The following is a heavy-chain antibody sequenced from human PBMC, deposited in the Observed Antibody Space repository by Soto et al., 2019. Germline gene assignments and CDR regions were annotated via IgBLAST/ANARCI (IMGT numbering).Heavy chain of an antibody. CDR3: ARESALAILTGYRPHWFDP. D-gene: IGHD3-9*01. CDR2: IYHSGST. J-gene: IGHJ5*02. Sequence: PSETLSLTCAVSGGSISSSNWWSWVRQPPGKGLEWIGEIYHSGSTNYNPSLKSRVTISVDKSKNQFSLKLSSVTAADTAVYYCARESALAILTGYRPHWFDPWGQGTLVTVSS. V-gene: IGHV4-4*02. CDR1: GGSISSSNW.